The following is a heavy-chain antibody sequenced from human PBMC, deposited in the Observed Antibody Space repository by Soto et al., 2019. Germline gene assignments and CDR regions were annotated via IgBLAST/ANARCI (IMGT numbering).Heavy chain of an antibody. CDR1: GFTFSSYA. V-gene: IGHV3-30-3*01. J-gene: IGHJ4*02. CDR3: ARDLSDTAMAGFFDY. D-gene: IGHD5-18*01. Sequence: QVQLVESGGGVVQPGRSLRLPCAVSGFTFSSYAMHCVRQAPGKGLEWVAVISYDGSNKYYADSVKGRFTISRDNSKNTLYLQMNSLRAEDTAVYYCARDLSDTAMAGFFDYWGQGTLVTVSS. CDR2: ISYDGSNK.